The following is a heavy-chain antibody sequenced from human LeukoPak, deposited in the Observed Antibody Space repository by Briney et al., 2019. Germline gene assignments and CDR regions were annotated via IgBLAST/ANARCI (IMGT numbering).Heavy chain of an antibody. D-gene: IGHD3-3*01. Sequence: ASVTVSCKASGYTFTSYDINWVRQATGQGLEWMGWMNPNSGNTGYAQKFQGRVTITADKSTSTAYMELSSLRSEDTAVYYCARDNYDFPNWFDPWGQGTLVTVSS. CDR2: MNPNSGNT. V-gene: IGHV1-8*01. CDR3: ARDNYDFPNWFDP. J-gene: IGHJ5*02. CDR1: GYTFTSYD.